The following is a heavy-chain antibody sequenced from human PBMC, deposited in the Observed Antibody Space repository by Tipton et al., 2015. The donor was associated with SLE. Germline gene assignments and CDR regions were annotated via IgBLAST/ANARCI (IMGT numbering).Heavy chain of an antibody. D-gene: IGHD3-10*01. V-gene: IGHV3-48*03. J-gene: IGHJ3*02. CDR1: GFTFNSYE. CDR2: ISAGGNTI. CDR3: ARDNYGSGDVCSAFDI. Sequence: SLRLSCAASGFTFNSYEMNWVRQAPGKGLEWVSYISAGGNTIYYADSVKGRFTISRDNAKNSLYLQMNSLRAEDTAVYYCARDNYGSGDVCSAFDIWGRGTMVTVST.